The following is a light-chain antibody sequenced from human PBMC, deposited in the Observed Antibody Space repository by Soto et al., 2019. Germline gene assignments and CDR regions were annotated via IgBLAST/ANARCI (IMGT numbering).Light chain of an antibody. V-gene: IGKV3-20*01. J-gene: IGKJ1*01. CDR2: DAS. CDR3: HQYGSSRA. CDR1: QSVTSTH. Sequence: EIVLTQSPGTLSLSPGERATLSCRASQSVTSTHLAWYQQKPGQAPRLLIYDASTRATGIPDRFSGSGSGTDFTLTISRLEPEDFAVYYCHQYGSSRAFGQGTKVDIK.